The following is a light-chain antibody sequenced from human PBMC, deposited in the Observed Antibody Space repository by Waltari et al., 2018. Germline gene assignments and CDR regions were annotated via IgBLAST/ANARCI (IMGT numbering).Light chain of an antibody. Sequence: DIQMTQSPSTLSASVGNRVTIPCRASQSISSWLAWYQQQPGKAPKLLIYKASSLESGVPSRFSGSGSGTEFTLTISSLQPDDFATYYCQQYNSYPHTFGPGTKVDIK. CDR1: QSISSW. V-gene: IGKV1-5*03. CDR2: KAS. J-gene: IGKJ3*01. CDR3: QQYNSYPHT.